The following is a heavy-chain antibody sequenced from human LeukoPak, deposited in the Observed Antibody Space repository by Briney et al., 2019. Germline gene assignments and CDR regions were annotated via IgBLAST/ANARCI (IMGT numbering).Heavy chain of an antibody. CDR3: ARSDYGGWYYYGMDV. CDR2: INPNSGGT. V-gene: IGHV1-2*02. J-gene: IGHJ6*02. CDR1: GYTFTGYY. Sequence: SVKVSCKASGYTFTGYYMHWVRQAPGQGLEWMGWINPNSGGTNYAQKFRGRVTMTRDTSISTAYMELSRLRSDDTAVYYCARSDYGGWYYYGMDVWGQGTTVTVSS. D-gene: IGHD4-23*01.